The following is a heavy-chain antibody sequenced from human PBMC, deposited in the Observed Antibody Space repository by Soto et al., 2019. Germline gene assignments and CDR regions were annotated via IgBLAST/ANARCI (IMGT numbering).Heavy chain of an antibody. CDR2: IYYSGST. J-gene: IGHJ6*02. D-gene: IGHD6-19*01. V-gene: IGHV4-61*01. Sequence: LSLTCTVSGGSVSSGSDYWSWIRQPPGKGLEWIGYIYYSGSTNYNPSLKSRVTISVDTSKNQFSLKLSSVTAADTAVYYCARVWQQWPSGLDVWLQMTTVAVS. CDR3: ARVWQQWPSGLDV. CDR1: GGSVSSGSDY.